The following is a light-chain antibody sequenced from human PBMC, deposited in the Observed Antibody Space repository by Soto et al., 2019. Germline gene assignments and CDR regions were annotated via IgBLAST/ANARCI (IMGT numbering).Light chain of an antibody. CDR1: QSVSSK. CDR2: RAS. Sequence: EIVMTQSPATLSVSPGERATLSCRASQSVSSKLAWYQQKPGQAPRLLIYRASTRATDIPARFSGSGSGTEFTLTISSLQSEDFAVYYCLQYGSSPFTFGPGTKVDVK. J-gene: IGKJ3*01. V-gene: IGKV3-15*01. CDR3: LQYGSSPFT.